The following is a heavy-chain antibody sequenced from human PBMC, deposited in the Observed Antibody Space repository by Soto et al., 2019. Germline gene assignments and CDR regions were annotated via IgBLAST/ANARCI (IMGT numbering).Heavy chain of an antibody. Sequence: KSSETLSLTCAVYGGSFSGYYWSWIRQPPGKGLEWIGEINHSGSTNYNPSLKSRVTISVDTSKNQFSLKLSSVTAADTAVYYCARVKLAARPGWFDPWGQGTLVTVSS. CDR1: GGSFSGYY. CDR3: ARVKLAARPGWFDP. J-gene: IGHJ5*02. V-gene: IGHV4-34*01. CDR2: INHSGST. D-gene: IGHD6-6*01.